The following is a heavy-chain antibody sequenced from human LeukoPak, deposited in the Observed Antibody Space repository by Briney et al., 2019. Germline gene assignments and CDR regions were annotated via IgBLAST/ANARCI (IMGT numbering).Heavy chain of an antibody. CDR1: GGTFSSYA. CDR2: IIPIFGTA. V-gene: IGHV1-69*01. Sequence: SVKVSCKASGGTFSSYAISWVRQAPGQGLEWMGGIIPIFGTANYALKFQGRVTITADESTSTAYMELSSLRSEDTAVYYCAREVGAHDAFDIWGQGTMVTVSS. D-gene: IGHD1-26*01. CDR3: AREVGAHDAFDI. J-gene: IGHJ3*02.